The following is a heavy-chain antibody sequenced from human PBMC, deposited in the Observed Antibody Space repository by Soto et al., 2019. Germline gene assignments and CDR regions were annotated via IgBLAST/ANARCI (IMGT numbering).Heavy chain of an antibody. CDR2: MNGNRDNT. CDR3: ARRTIAHWYFDL. CDR1: GYTFTSYD. D-gene: IGHD1-1*01. J-gene: IGHJ2*01. Sequence: QVQLVQSGAEVKKPGASVKVPCKASGYTFTSYDINWVRQATGQGLEWMGWMNGNRDNTGCAQKFQGRLTMTRDTSKSTAYMELSSLTSEDTAVYYCARRTIAHWYFDLWGRGTLVTVSS. V-gene: IGHV1-8*01.